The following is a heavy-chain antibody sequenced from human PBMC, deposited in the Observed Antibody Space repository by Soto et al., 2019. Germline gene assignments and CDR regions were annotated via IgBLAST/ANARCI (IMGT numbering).Heavy chain of an antibody. D-gene: IGHD6-13*01. J-gene: IGHJ4*02. Sequence: PGGSLRLSCAASGFTFSDHYMDWIRQPPGKGLEWIGYIYYSGSTYYNPSLKSRVTISVDTSKNQFSLKLSSVSAADTAVYYCARQKGPSSRYPFDYWGPGARVTVSS. CDR1: GFTFSDHY. CDR3: ARQKGPSSRYPFDY. V-gene: IGHV4-59*11. CDR2: IYYSGST.